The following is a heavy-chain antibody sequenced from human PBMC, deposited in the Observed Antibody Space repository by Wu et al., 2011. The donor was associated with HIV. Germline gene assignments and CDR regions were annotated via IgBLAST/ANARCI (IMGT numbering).Heavy chain of an antibody. CDR1: RHFKTYA. CDR3: ARGGGLNSWHTKNDY. J-gene: IGHJ4*02. CDR2: LALTTVR. D-gene: IGHD6-13*01. Sequence: QVQLVQSGPEVKKPGSSVNGLLSGFWRHFKTYAISWVRQALDKGLSGWDGLALTTVRHTIAQKLQGRVTMTTDTSTSTAYMELRSLTSDDTAVYYCARGGGLNSWHTKNDYWGQGTLVTVSS. V-gene: IGHV1-18*01.